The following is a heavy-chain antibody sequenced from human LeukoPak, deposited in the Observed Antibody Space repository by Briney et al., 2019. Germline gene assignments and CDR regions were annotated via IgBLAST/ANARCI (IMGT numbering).Heavy chain of an antibody. CDR1: GFTFSTYA. CDR3: AKHSGGSSYSSADY. CDR2: ISGSGDST. Sequence: GGSLRLSCAASGFTFSTYAMSWVRQAPGRGLEWVSGISGSGDSTYYTGSVKGRFTISRDNPKNTLYLQMNSLRAEDTAVYYCAKHSGGSSYSSADYWGQGTLVTVSS. J-gene: IGHJ4*02. D-gene: IGHD2-15*01. V-gene: IGHV3-23*01.